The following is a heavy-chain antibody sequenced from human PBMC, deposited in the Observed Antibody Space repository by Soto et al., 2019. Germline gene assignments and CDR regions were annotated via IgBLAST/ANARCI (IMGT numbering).Heavy chain of an antibody. CDR3: ARTHDYGDYDYFDY. J-gene: IGHJ4*02. Sequence: SETLSLTCTVSGGSISSYYWSWIRQPPGKGLEWIGYIYYSGSTNYNPSLKSRVTISVDTSKNQFSLKLSSVTAADTAVYYCARTHDYGDYDYFDYWGQGTLVTVSS. V-gene: IGHV4-59*01. CDR1: GGSISSYY. CDR2: IYYSGST. D-gene: IGHD4-17*01.